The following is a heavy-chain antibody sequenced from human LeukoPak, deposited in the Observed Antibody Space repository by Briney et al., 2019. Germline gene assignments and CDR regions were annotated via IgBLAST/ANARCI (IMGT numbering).Heavy chain of an antibody. CDR1: GFSVSNNY. D-gene: IGHD5-18*01. V-gene: IGHV3-53*01. Sequence: GGSLRLSCAASGFSVSNNYMSWVRQAPGKGLEWVSVIYSGDITYYTDSVKGRFTISRDNSKNTLYLQMNSLRAEDTAVYYCARGSGYSYGSPDYWGQGTLVTVSS. J-gene: IGHJ4*02. CDR2: IYSGDIT. CDR3: ARGSGYSYGSPDY.